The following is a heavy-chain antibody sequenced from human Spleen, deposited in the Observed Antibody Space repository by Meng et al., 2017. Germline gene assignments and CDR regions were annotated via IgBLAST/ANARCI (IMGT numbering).Heavy chain of an antibody. J-gene: IGHJ4*02. D-gene: IGHD1-1*01. CDR3: AGGGGNYYLDY. CDR2: VYSSGFT. CDR1: GGSISSSDDY. Sequence: QLQLQESGPGLVKPSETLSLTCTVSGGSISSSDDYWGWIRQPPGKGLEWIGSVYSSGFTYYNPSLKSRVTISADTSKNQFSLKLNSVAVADTAVYYCAGGGGNYYLDYWGQGTLVTVSS. V-gene: IGHV4-39*01.